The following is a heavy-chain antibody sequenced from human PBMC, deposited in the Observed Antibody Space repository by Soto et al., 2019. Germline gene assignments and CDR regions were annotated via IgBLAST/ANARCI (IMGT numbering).Heavy chain of an antibody. D-gene: IGHD6-25*01. CDR1: GFDFRSYS. J-gene: IGHJ5*02. Sequence: EVQLVESGGGLVKPGGSLRLSCEASGFDFRSYSMNWVRQVAGKGLQWVSSISGNGHYIYYADSVTGRFTISRDNGKSKLYIEMNNLSGEDRGVYYCARTQAYSGSGFGPWGQGTLVTVSS. V-gene: IGHV3-21*06. CDR3: ARTQAYSGSGFGP. CDR2: ISGNGHYI.